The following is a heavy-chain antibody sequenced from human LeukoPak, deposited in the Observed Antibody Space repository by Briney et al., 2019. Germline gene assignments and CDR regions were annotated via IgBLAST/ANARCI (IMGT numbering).Heavy chain of an antibody. J-gene: IGHJ4*02. V-gene: IGHV3-48*01. CDR3: ARQHPGGTRYY. CDR2: ISSSSSTI. D-gene: IGHD2-2*01. Sequence: GGSLRLSCAASGFTFSSYEMNWVRQAPGKGLEWVSYISSSSSTIYYADSVKGRFTISRDNAKNSLYLEMNSLRAEDTAVYYCARQHPGGTRYYWGQGTLVTVSS. CDR1: GFTFSSYE.